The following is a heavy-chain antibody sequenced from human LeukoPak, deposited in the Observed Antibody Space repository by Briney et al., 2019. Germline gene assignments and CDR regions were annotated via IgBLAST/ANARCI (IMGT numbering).Heavy chain of an antibody. V-gene: IGHV1-46*01. J-gene: IGHJ6*04. Sequence: ASVKVSCKASGYTFTSYYMHWVRQAPGQGLEWMGIINPSGGSTSYAQKFQGRVTMTRDTSTSTVYMELSSLRSEDTAVYYCARDMLGCSSTSCYDWGSYGMDVWGKGTTVTVSS. D-gene: IGHD2-2*01. CDR3: ARDMLGCSSTSCYDWGSYGMDV. CDR1: GYTFTSYY. CDR2: INPSGGST.